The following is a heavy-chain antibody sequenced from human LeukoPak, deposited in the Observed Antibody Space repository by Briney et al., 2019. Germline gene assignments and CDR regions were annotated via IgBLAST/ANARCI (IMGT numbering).Heavy chain of an antibody. CDR3: ARVGAGPEYYYDSSGSQPSLDY. CDR2: INPSGGST. Sequence: ASVKVSCKASGYTFTSYYMHWVRRAPGQGLEWMGLINPSGGSTNYAQKFQGRVTMTRDTSTSTVYMELSSLRSEDTAVYYCARVGAGPEYYYDSSGSQPSLDYWGQGTLVTVSS. D-gene: IGHD3-22*01. J-gene: IGHJ4*02. CDR1: GYTFTSYY. V-gene: IGHV1-46*01.